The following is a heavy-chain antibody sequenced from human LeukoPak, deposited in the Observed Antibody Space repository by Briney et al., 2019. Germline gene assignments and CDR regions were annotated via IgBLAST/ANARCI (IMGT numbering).Heavy chain of an antibody. D-gene: IGHD5-12*01. CDR3: ARLDEYSGSSRYYGMDV. CDR2: IIPIFGTA. CDR1: GGTFSSYG. J-gene: IGHJ6*02. V-gene: IGHV1-69*01. Sequence: ASVKVSCKASGGTFSSYGISWVRQAPGLGLEWMGGIIPIFGTANYAQKFQGRVTITADESTSTAYMELSSLRSEGTAVYYCARLDEYSGSSRYYGMDVWGQGTTVTVSS.